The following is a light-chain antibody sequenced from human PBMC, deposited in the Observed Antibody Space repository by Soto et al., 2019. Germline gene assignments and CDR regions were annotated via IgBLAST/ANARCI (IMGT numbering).Light chain of an antibody. Sequence: QSALTQPASVSGSPGQSITISCTGSSSDVGSYNLVSWYQQYPGKAPKLMIYEGSKRPSGVSNRFSGSKSGNTASLTISGLQAEDEADYYCCSYAGRSTLVFGGGTKVTVL. CDR3: CSYAGRSTLV. CDR2: EGS. CDR1: SSDVGSYNL. J-gene: IGLJ3*02. V-gene: IGLV2-23*01.